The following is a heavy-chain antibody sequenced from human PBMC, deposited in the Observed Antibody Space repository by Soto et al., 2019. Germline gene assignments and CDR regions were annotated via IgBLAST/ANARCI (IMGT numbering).Heavy chain of an antibody. CDR2: LYYSGST. CDR3: ARAGSSSNYYYYGMDV. Sequence: QVQLQQSGPGLVKPSETLSLTCTVSGGSISNFYWSWIRQPPGKGLEWIGYLYYSGSTKYNPSLNSRVTISVDTSKNQFSLKLSSVTAADTAVYFCARAGSSSNYYYYGMDVWGQGTTVTVSS. V-gene: IGHV4-59*01. J-gene: IGHJ6*02. D-gene: IGHD6-6*01. CDR1: GGSISNFY.